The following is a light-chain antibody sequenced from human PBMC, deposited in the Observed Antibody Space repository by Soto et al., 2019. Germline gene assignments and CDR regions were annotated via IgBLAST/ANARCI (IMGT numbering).Light chain of an antibody. Sequence: DIQMTQSPSSVSASAGDRVTITCRASQGISSALAWYQQKPGKAPKLLIYDASSLQSGVPSRFSGSGSGTDFTLTITSLQPEDFATYYCQQANSISITFGQGTRLEIK. CDR1: QGISSA. J-gene: IGKJ5*01. CDR2: DAS. V-gene: IGKV1-12*01. CDR3: QQANSISIT.